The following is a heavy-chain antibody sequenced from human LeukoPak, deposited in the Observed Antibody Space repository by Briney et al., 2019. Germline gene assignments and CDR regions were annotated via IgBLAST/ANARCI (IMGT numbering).Heavy chain of an antibody. Sequence: ASVWVSCKASGYTFDDEYIHWVRQAPGLGHEWMGWINPQNGDTNYAQRFQGRVTMTRDTSISTAYMELRSLKSDDSATYYCARRVQKLVATSWFDPWGQGTLVTVSS. CDR2: INPQNGDT. CDR3: ARRVQKLVATSWFDP. CDR1: GYTFDDEY. D-gene: IGHD5-12*01. J-gene: IGHJ5*02. V-gene: IGHV1-2*02.